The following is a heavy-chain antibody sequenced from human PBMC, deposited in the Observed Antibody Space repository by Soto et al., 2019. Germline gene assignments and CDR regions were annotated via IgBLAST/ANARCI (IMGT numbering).Heavy chain of an antibody. CDR1: GVSISGSRYY. CDR2: IYYSGST. D-gene: IGHD5-12*01. J-gene: IGHJ3*02. V-gene: IGHV4-39*01. Sequence: SSETLSLTCTVSGVSISGSRYYWGWIRQPPGRGLEWIGNIYYSGSTYSPPALKSRVTLSVDTSKNQFSLNLNSVTAADTAVYYCARWLRRFDAFDIWGQGTMVTVS. CDR3: ARWLRRFDAFDI.